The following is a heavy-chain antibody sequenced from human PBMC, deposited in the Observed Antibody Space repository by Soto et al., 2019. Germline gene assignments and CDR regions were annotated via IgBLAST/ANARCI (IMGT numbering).Heavy chain of an antibody. Sequence: QVQLVESGGGVVQPGRSLRLSCAASGFTFSSYGMHWVRQAPGKGQEWVAVIWFDGSNKFYADSVKGRFTISRDKSKNTVSLQMNSLRDEDSAAYYCATTGPYWGQGTLVTVSS. V-gene: IGHV3-33*01. CDR1: GFTFSSYG. CDR2: IWFDGSNK. CDR3: ATTGPY. J-gene: IGHJ4*02.